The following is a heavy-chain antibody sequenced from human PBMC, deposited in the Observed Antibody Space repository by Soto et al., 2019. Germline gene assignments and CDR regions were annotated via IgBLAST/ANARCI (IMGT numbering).Heavy chain of an antibody. CDR3: ASTAHSSGWYSGGFDY. J-gene: IGHJ4*02. CDR1: GGSISSSSYS. V-gene: IGHV4-30-2*01. Sequence: PSETLSLTCTVSGGSISSSSYSWSWIRQPPGKGLEWIGYIYHSGSTYYNPSLKSRVTISVDRSKNQFSLKLSSVTAADTAVYYCASTAHSSGWYSGGFDYWGQGTLVTVSS. CDR2: IYHSGST. D-gene: IGHD6-19*01.